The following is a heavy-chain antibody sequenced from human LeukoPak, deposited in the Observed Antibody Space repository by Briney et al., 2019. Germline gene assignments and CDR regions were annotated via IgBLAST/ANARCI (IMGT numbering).Heavy chain of an antibody. Sequence: GGSLRLACAASRFTFNNYAMSWVRQAPGKGLEWVSSISDSGNNTYYADSVKGRFTISRDNSKDTLYLQLNSLRAEDTAIYYCAKGKVADYWGQGTLVTVSS. V-gene: IGHV3-23*01. CDR2: ISDSGNNT. D-gene: IGHD2-15*01. CDR1: RFTFNNYA. J-gene: IGHJ4*02. CDR3: AKGKVADY.